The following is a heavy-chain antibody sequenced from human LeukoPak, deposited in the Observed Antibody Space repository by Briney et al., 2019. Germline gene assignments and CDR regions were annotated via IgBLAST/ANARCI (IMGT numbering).Heavy chain of an antibody. D-gene: IGHD2-2*01. CDR3: ARDAEYQLLSEYGMDA. CDR2: ISAYNGNT. V-gene: IGHV1-18*04. Sequence: ASVKVSCKASGYTFTSYGISWVRQAPGQGLEWMGWISAYNGNTNYAQKLQGRVTMTTDTSTSTAYMELRSLRSDDTAVYYCARDAEYQLLSEYGMDAWGKGTTVTVSS. CDR1: GYTFTSYG. J-gene: IGHJ6*04.